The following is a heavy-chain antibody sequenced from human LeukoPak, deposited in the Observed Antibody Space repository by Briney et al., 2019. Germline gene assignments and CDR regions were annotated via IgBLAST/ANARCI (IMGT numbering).Heavy chain of an antibody. CDR1: GFTVSSNY. V-gene: IGHV3-53*01. Sequence: GGSLRLSCAASGFTVSSNYMSWVRQAPGKGLDWVSVIYSGGNTYYADSVKGRFTISRDNSKNTLYLQMNSLRAEDTAVYYCAKDYSSGWFYGMDVWGQGTTVTVSS. J-gene: IGHJ6*02. CDR2: IYSGGNT. CDR3: AKDYSSGWFYGMDV. D-gene: IGHD6-19*01.